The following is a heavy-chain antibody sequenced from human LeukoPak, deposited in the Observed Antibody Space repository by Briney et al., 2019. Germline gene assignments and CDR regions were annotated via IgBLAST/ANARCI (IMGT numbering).Heavy chain of an antibody. D-gene: IGHD3-22*01. CDR3: ATTNDGGGYQWGDFFDF. CDR2: IIPNLGTT. CDR1: GATSNSHA. J-gene: IGHJ4*02. V-gene: IGHV1-69*04. Sequence: SVKVSCKASGATSNSHAISWVRQAPGQGLGWMGRIIPNLGTTNRAQNFQDRVTLTADKSTNTAYMELTSLTSDDTAVYYCATTNDGGGYQWGDFFDFWGQGTLVTVSS.